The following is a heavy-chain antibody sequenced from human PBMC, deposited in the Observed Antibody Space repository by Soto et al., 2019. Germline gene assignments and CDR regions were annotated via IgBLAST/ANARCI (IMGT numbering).Heavy chain of an antibody. Sequence: QMQLVQSGAEVKKTGSSVKVSCKASGYTFPQHYLHWVRQAPGPALEWMGWITPFNGDVNYAQKFQERVTITRDRSLNTAYMEMSSLKSEDTAMYYCATGGAGPAPFTWELPDHWGQGTLVTVSS. CDR1: GYTFPQHY. D-gene: IGHD1-26*01. J-gene: IGHJ4*02. V-gene: IGHV1-45*02. CDR2: ITPFNGDV. CDR3: ATGGAGPAPFTWELPDH.